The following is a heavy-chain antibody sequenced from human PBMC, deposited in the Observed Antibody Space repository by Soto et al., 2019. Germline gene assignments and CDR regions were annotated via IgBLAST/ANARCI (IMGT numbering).Heavy chain of an antibody. CDR2: MSNDGKNK. V-gene: IGHV3-30*03. D-gene: IGHD2-2*01. CDR3: ARDVYCRSKSCLRNIVEY. CDR1: GFTFSNYG. J-gene: IGHJ4*02. Sequence: QVQLVESGGGVVQPGRSLRLSCAASGFTFSNYGMHWVRQAPGKGLEWVAIMSNDGKNKFYADSVKGRFTISRDDSKNTLYLPMDSLKTEDTAVYSCARDVYCRSKSCLRNIVEYCGQGTLVTVSS.